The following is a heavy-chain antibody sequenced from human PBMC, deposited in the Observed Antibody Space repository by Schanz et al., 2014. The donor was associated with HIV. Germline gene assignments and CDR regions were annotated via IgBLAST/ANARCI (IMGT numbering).Heavy chain of an antibody. CDR1: GFNFNNYA. D-gene: IGHD5-12*01. J-gene: IGHJ4*02. Sequence: EVQLLESGGGLEQPGGSLRLSCAASGFNFNNYAMTWVRQAPGKGLEWVSTISGSDGDTYYADSVKGRFTISRDNSKNTLYLQMNSLRAEDTAVYYCAKGLTIWLQPPFDYWGQGTLVTVSS. CDR2: ISGSDGDT. V-gene: IGHV3-23*01. CDR3: AKGLTIWLQPPFDY.